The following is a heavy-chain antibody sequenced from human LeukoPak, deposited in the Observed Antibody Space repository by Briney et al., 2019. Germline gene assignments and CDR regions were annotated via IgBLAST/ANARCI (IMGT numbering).Heavy chain of an antibody. D-gene: IGHD4-23*01. CDR3: ARDAPIDYGGNSNWFDP. Sequence: SETLSLTCTVSGGSISTYYWSWIRQPPGKGLEWIGYVYYSGSTNYNPSLKSRVTISADTSKNQFSLRLSSVTAADTAVYYCARDAPIDYGGNSNWFDPWGQGTLVTVSS. J-gene: IGHJ5*02. CDR2: VYYSGST. V-gene: IGHV4-59*01. CDR1: GGSISTYY.